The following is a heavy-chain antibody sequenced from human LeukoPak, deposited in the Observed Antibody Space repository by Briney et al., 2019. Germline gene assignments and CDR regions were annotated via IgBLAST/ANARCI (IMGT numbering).Heavy chain of an antibody. CDR1: GFTFSSYA. V-gene: IGHV3-30-3*01. CDR2: ISYDGSNK. Sequence: GGSLRLSRAASGFTFSSYAMHWVRQAPGKGLEWVAVISYDGSNKYYADSVKGRFTISRDNSKNTLYLQMNSLRAEDTAVYYCARDNWNYGSSMDVWGQGTTVTVSS. CDR3: ARDNWNYGSSMDV. J-gene: IGHJ6*02. D-gene: IGHD1-7*01.